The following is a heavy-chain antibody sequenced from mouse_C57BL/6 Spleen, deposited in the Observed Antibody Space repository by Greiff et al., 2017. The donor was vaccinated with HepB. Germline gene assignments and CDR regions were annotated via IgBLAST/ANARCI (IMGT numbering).Heavy chain of an antibody. V-gene: IGHV5-12*01. Sequence: EVKVEESGGGLVQPGGSLKLSCAASGFTFSDYYMYWVRQTPEKRLEWVAYISNGGGSTYYPDTVKGRFTISRDNAKNTLYLQMSRLKSEDTAMYYCARIYDGYYAGFAYWGQGTLVTVSA. D-gene: IGHD2-3*01. CDR3: ARIYDGYYAGFAY. CDR2: ISNGGGST. CDR1: GFTFSDYY. J-gene: IGHJ3*01.